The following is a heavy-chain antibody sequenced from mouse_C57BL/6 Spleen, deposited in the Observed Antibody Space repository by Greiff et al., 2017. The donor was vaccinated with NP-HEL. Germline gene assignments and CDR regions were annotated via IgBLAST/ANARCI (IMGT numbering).Heavy chain of an antibody. CDR2: ISDGGSYT. V-gene: IGHV5-4*01. Sequence: EVMLVESGGGLVKPGGSLKLSCAASGFTFSSYAMSWVRQTPEKRLEWVATISDGGSYTYYPDNVKGRFTISRDNAKNNLYLQMSHLKSEDTAMYYCARDQAYGSRVPYWYFDVWGTGTTVTVSS. D-gene: IGHD1-1*01. CDR1: GFTFSSYA. J-gene: IGHJ1*03. CDR3: ARDQAYGSRVPYWYFDV.